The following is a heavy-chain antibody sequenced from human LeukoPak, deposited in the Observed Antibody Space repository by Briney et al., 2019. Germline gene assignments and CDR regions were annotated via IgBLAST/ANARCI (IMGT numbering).Heavy chain of an antibody. J-gene: IGHJ3*02. V-gene: IGHV3-48*03. CDR2: ISSSGSTI. CDR3: ARGNLMHAFDI. CDR1: GFTFSSYE. D-gene: IGHD1-7*01. Sequence: GGSLRLSCAASGFTFSSYEMNWVRQAPGKGLEWVSYISSSGSTIYYADSVKGRFTISRDNAKNSLYLQMNSLRAEDTAVYYCARGNLMHAFDIWGQGTMVTVSS.